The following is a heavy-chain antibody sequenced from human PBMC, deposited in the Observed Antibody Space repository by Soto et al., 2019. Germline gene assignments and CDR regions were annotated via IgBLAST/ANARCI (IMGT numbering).Heavy chain of an antibody. Sequence: GGSLRLSCAASGFTFSSYGMHWVRQAPGKWLEWVAVIWYDGSNKYYADSVKGRFTISRDNSKNTLYLQMNSLRAEDTAVYYCARDDYYDSSGYYGYWGQGXLVTVYS. CDR3: ARDDYYDSSGYYGY. CDR2: IWYDGSNK. V-gene: IGHV3-33*01. J-gene: IGHJ4*02. CDR1: GFTFSSYG. D-gene: IGHD3-22*01.